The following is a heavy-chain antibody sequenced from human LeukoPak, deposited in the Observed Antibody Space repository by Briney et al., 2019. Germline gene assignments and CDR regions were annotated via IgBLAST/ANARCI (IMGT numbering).Heavy chain of an antibody. V-gene: IGHV3-21*04. J-gene: IGHJ5*02. Sequence: GGSLRLSCVASGFTFSSYSMNWVRQAPGKGLEWVSSISSSSSYIYYADSVKGRFTISRDNAKNSLYLQMNSLRAEDTAVYYCARVSDGSGSYPNWFDPWGQGTLVTVSS. CDR2: ISSSSSYI. CDR1: GFTFSSYS. D-gene: IGHD3-10*01. CDR3: ARVSDGSGSYPNWFDP.